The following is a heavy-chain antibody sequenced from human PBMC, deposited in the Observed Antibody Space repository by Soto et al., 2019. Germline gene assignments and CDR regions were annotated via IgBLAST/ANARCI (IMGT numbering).Heavy chain of an antibody. CDR2: INAGNGNT. D-gene: IGHD2-2*01. CDR3: ARGGKSPNYCSSTSCYYNYYYMDV. CDR1: GYTFTSYA. V-gene: IGHV1-3*01. J-gene: IGHJ6*03. Sequence: ASVKVSCKASGYTFTSYAMHWVRQAPGQRLEWMGWINAGNGNTKYSQKFQGRVTITRDTSASTAYMELSSLRSEDTAVYYCARGGKSPNYCSSTSCYYNYYYMDVWGKGTTVTVSS.